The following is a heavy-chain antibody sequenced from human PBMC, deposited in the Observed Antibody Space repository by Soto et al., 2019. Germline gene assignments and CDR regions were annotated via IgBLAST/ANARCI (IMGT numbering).Heavy chain of an antibody. D-gene: IGHD6-13*01. Sequence: KPSETLSLTCTVSGGSISSGDYYWSWIRQPPGKGLEWIGYIYYSGSTYYNPSLKSRVTISVDTSKNQFSLKLSSVTAADTAVYYCARMYSSSWYLIWFDPWGQGTLVTVSS. CDR1: GGSISSGDYY. CDR2: IYYSGST. J-gene: IGHJ5*02. CDR3: ARMYSSSWYLIWFDP. V-gene: IGHV4-30-4*01.